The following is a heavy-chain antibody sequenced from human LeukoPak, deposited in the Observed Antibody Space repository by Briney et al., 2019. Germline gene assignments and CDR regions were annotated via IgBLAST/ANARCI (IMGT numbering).Heavy chain of an antibody. CDR1: GFTFSSYE. CDR2: ISWSGSTI. J-gene: IGHJ4*02. V-gene: IGHV3-48*03. CDR3: ARQKWGSSWFFDY. Sequence: PGGSLRLSCAASGFTFSSYEMNWVRQAPGKGLEWVSYISWSGSTIYYADSVKGRFTISRDNAKNSLYLQMNSLRAEDTAVYYCARQKWGSSWFFDYWGQGSLVTVCS. D-gene: IGHD6-13*01.